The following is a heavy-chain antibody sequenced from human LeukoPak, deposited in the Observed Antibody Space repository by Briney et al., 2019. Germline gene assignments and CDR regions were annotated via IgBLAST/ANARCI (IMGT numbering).Heavy chain of an antibody. CDR1: GGSISSSSYY. V-gene: IGHV4-39*07. D-gene: IGHD4-17*01. J-gene: IGHJ6*02. CDR2: IYYSGST. Sequence: SETLSLTCTVSGGSISSSSYYWGWIRQPPGKGLEWIGSIYYSGSTYYNPSLKSRVTISVDTSKNQFSLKLSSVTAADTAVYYCARDNLLSWNGDYDYYYGMDVWGQGTTVTVSS. CDR3: ARDNLLSWNGDYDYYYGMDV.